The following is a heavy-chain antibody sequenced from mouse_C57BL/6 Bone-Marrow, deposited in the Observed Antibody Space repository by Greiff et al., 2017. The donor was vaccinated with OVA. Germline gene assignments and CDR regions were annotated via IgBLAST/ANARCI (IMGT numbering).Heavy chain of an antibody. Sequence: VQLVESGPELVKPGASVKISCKASGYAFSSSWMNWVKQRPGKGLEWIGRIYPGDGDTNYNGKFKGKATLTADKSSSTAYMQLSSLTSEDSAVYFCAREGYYSNYGFAYWGQGTLVTVSA. CDR1: GYAFSSSW. CDR2: IYPGDGDT. V-gene: IGHV1-82*01. D-gene: IGHD2-5*01. CDR3: AREGYYSNYGFAY. J-gene: IGHJ3*01.